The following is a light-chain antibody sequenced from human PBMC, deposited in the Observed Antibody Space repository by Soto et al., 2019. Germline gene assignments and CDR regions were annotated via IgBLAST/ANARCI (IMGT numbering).Light chain of an antibody. CDR1: QGIRSA. CDR2: AAS. V-gene: IGKV1-6*01. Sequence: AIQLTQSPSSLSASVGDRVTITCWASQGIRSALGWYQQKPGKVPKLLIYAASTLQSGVPSRFSGSGFGTDFTLTINSLQPEDFATYYCLLDYAYFWAFGQGTKV. J-gene: IGKJ1*01. CDR3: LLDYAYFWA.